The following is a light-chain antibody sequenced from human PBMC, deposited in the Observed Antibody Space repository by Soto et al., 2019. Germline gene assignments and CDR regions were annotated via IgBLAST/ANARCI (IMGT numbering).Light chain of an antibody. J-gene: IGKJ2*01. V-gene: IGKV1-8*01. CDR3: PQYYRYPYT. Sequence: AIRMTHSPSSFSASTGDRVTITCRASQGISSYLAWYQQKPGKAPKLLIYAASTLQSRVPARFSCCGSGTDLYLIFSCLQSEGFSTYFCPQYYRYPYTFGQG. CDR2: AAS. CDR1: QGISSY.